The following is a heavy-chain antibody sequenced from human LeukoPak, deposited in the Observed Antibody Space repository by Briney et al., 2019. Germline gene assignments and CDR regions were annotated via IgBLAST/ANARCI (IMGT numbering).Heavy chain of an antibody. CDR1: GFTFSNYS. D-gene: IGHD2-2*01. CDR2: ISSSSSYI. J-gene: IGHJ6*04. V-gene: IGHV3-21*01. Sequence: PGGSLRLSCAASGFTFSNYSMNWVRQAPGKGLEWVSSISSSSSYIYYADSVKGRFTISRDNAKNSLYLQMNSLRAEDTAVYYCARDQALVPAAPYGMDVWGKGTTVTVSS. CDR3: ARDQALVPAAPYGMDV.